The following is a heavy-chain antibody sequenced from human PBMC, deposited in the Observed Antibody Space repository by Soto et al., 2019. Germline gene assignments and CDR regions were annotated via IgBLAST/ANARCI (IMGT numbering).Heavy chain of an antibody. CDR1: GYTFSAYY. V-gene: IGHV1-2*02. D-gene: IGHD3-3*01. Sequence: QVHLVQSGAEVKKPGASVKVSCKTSGYTFSAYYMHWVRQGPGQGLEWMGWINPKSGGTLYAQKFQGRVTMTRDTSISTAYMELSRLRSDDTAVYDCARGGTFAYDTSGYSVYWGQGTLVTVSS. J-gene: IGHJ4*02. CDR2: INPKSGGT. CDR3: ARGGTFAYDTSGYSVY.